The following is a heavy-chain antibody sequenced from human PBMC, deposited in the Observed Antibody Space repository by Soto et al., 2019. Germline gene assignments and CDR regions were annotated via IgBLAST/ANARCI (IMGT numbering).Heavy chain of an antibody. CDR3: APLYWAASGTRYYFDY. J-gene: IGHJ4*02. CDR2: IYWDDDK. CDR1: GFSFTTDGMG. D-gene: IGHD6-13*01. V-gene: IGHV2-5*02. Sequence: QITLKESGPTLVKPTQTLTLTCTFSGFSFTTDGMGVGWIRQPPGKALEWLALIYWDDDKRYSPSLKSRLTITKDASRNQVVLTVTNMDPADTATYYCAPLYWAASGTRYYFDYWGQGTLVTVSS.